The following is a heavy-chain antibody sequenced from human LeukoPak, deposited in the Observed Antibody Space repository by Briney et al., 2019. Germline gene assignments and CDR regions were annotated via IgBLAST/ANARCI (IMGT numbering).Heavy chain of an antibody. CDR2: INPSGGST. CDR3: ARGIVVVVAASREAWFDP. D-gene: IGHD2-15*01. V-gene: IGHV1-46*01. CDR1: GYTFTSYY. J-gene: IGHJ5*02. Sequence: ASVKVSCKASGYTFTSYYMHWVRQAPGQGLEWMGIINPSGGSTSYAQKFQGRVTMTRDMSTSTVYMELSSLRSEDTAVYYCARGIVVVVAASREAWFDPWGQGTLVTVSS.